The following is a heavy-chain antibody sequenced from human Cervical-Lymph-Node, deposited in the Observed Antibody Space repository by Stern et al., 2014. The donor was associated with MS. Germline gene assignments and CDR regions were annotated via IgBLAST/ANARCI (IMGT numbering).Heavy chain of an antibody. Sequence: EEKLVESGGGLIQPGGSLRLSCAVSGLTVSNTYMSWVRQAPGKGLEWVSLLYACGNTYYADSVKGRFTISRDNSKNTLYLQMTTLRAEDTAVYYCARDDGAYWGQGTLVTVSS. CDR2: LYACGNT. D-gene: IGHD3-10*01. J-gene: IGHJ4*02. V-gene: IGHV3-53*01. CDR1: GLTVSNTY. CDR3: ARDDGAY.